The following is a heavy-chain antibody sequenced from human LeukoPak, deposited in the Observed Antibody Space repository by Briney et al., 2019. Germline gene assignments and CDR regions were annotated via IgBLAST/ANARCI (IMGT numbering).Heavy chain of an antibody. V-gene: IGHV6-1*01. CDR2: TYYRSKWSS. CDR1: GDSVSSKSAA. D-gene: IGHD3-22*01. Sequence: SQTLSLTCAISGDSVSSKSAAWNWIRQSPSRGLEWLGRTYYRSKWSSGYAGSVKSRLTISPDTSKNQFSLQLRSVTPDDTAVYYCAGFSSGRLTRFDYWGQGTLVTVSS. J-gene: IGHJ4*02. CDR3: AGFSSGRLTRFDY.